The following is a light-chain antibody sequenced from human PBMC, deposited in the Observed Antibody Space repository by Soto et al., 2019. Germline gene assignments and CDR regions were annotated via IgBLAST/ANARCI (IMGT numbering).Light chain of an antibody. Sequence: QAVVTQQPSSSVSPGGTVTLTCGVSSSSVSTRYYLCWYQQTPGQAPSPLIYDTSTRSSGVPDRFSGSIVGNKAALTVSGAQADDESDYYCGLYTGSGNWVFGRGTQLTVL. CDR2: DTS. CDR1: SSSVSTRYY. CDR3: GLYTGSGNWV. V-gene: IGLV8-61*01. J-gene: IGLJ3*02.